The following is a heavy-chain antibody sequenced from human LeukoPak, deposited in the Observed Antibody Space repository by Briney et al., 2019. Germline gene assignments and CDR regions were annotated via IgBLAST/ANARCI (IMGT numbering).Heavy chain of an antibody. J-gene: IGHJ6*03. CDR3: AKGRGYRAKSYYYKMDV. CDR2: ISYDGSNK. CDR1: GFTFSSYG. Sequence: GGSLRLSCAASGFTFSSYGMHWVRQAPDKGLEWVAVISYDGSNKYYADSVKGRFTISRDNSKNTLYLHVNSLRPEDTALYYCAKGRGYRAKSYYYKMDVWGKGTTVTISS. V-gene: IGHV3-30*18. D-gene: IGHD5-18*01.